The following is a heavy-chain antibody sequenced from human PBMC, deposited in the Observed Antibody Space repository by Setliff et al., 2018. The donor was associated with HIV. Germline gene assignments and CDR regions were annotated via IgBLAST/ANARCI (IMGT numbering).Heavy chain of an antibody. V-gene: IGHV4-59*12. J-gene: IGHJ3*01. CDR1: DNSISNYY. D-gene: IGHD1-1*01. Sequence: PSETLSLTCIVSDNSISNYYWNWIRQPPGKGLEWIGCTHHTGATDYSPSLKSRVATSVDPSKNQFSLILRSVNAADTAIYYCARWGETTGIRAFDLWGQGITVTVSS. CDR3: ARWGETTGIRAFDL. CDR2: THHTGAT.